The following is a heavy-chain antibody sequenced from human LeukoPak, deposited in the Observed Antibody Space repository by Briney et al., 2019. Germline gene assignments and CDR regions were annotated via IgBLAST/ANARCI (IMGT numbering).Heavy chain of an antibody. D-gene: IGHD3-10*01. J-gene: IGHJ4*02. CDR3: ARGSGSYLRGFDY. CDR2: IKQDGSEK. CDR1: GFTFSSYA. Sequence: GGSLRLSCAASGFTFSSYAMSWVRQAPGKGLEWVANIKQDGSEKYYVDSVKGRFTISRDNAKNSLYLQMNSLRAEDTAVYYCARGSGSYLRGFDYWGQGTLVTVSS. V-gene: IGHV3-7*04.